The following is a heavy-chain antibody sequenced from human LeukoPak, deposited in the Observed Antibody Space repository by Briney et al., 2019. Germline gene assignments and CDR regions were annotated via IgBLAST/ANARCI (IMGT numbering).Heavy chain of an antibody. CDR2: INHSGST. D-gene: IGHD6-13*01. CDR1: GGSFSGYY. CDR3: ARGFKQQLVRNFQH. V-gene: IGHV4-34*01. Sequence: SETLSLTCAVYGGSFSGYYWSWIRQPPGKGLEWIGEINHSGSTNYNPSLKSRVTISVDTSKNQFSLKLSSVTAADTAVYYCARGFKQQLVRNFQHWGQGTLVTVSS. J-gene: IGHJ1*01.